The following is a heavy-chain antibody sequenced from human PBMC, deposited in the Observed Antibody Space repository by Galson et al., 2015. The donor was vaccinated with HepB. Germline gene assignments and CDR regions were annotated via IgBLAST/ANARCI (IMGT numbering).Heavy chain of an antibody. CDR3: ARVADYYDSSGYYSLGY. CDR2: IIPILGIA. CDR1: GGTFSSYA. J-gene: IGHJ4*02. Sequence: SVKVSCKASGGTFSSYAISWVRQAPGQGLEWMGRIIPILGIANYAQKFQGRVTITADKSTSTAYMELSSLRSEDTAVYYCARVADYYDSSGYYSLGYWGPGTLFTVSS. V-gene: IGHV1-69*04. D-gene: IGHD3-22*01.